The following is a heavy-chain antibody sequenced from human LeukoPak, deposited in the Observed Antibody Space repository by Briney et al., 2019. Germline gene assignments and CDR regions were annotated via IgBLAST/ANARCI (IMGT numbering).Heavy chain of an antibody. CDR2: ISSSSSTI. V-gene: IGHV3-48*04. CDR1: GFTFSSYS. Sequence: PGGSLRLSCAASGFTFSSYSMNWARQAPGKGLEWVSYISSSSSTIYYADSVKGRFTISRDNAKNSLYLQMNSLRAEDTAVYYCARGRVGWMGATFIRGRNDAFDIWGQGTMVTVSS. CDR3: ARGRVGWMGATFIRGRNDAFDI. J-gene: IGHJ3*02. D-gene: IGHD1-26*01.